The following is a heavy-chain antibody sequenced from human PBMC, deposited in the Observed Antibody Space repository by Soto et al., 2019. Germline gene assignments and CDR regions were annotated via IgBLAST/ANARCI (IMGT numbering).Heavy chain of an antibody. J-gene: IGHJ4*02. CDR2: IYYTEGT. CDR3: VSAAKWELLFDY. D-gene: IGHD1-26*01. Sequence: SETLSLTCTVACGSISSSNYYWAWIRKTPGKGLEWIGNIYYTEGTYYNPSLKSRVTISVDTSKNQVSLKLFSVTAADTAVYYCVSAAKWELLFDYWGQGTLVTVSS. V-gene: IGHV4-39*01. CDR1: CGSISSSNYY.